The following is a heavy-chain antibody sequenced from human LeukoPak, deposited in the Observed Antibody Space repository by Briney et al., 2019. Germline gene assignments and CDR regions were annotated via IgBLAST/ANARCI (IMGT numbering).Heavy chain of an antibody. D-gene: IGHD3-22*01. CDR3: AREVYDSSVFDY. Sequence: SETLSLTCTVSGGSISSYYWSRIRQPPGKGLEWIGYIYYSGSTNYNPSLKSRVTISVDTSKNQFSLKLSSVTAADTAVYYCAREVYDSSVFDYWGQGTLVTVSS. CDR2: IYYSGST. CDR1: GGSISSYY. V-gene: IGHV4-59*01. J-gene: IGHJ4*02.